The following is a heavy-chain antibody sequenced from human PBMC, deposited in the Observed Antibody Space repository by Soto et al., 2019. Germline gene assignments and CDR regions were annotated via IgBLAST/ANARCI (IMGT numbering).Heavy chain of an antibody. Sequence: GGSLRLSCAASGFTFSSYAMSWVRQAPGKGLEWVSAISGSGGSTYYADSVKGRFTISRDNSKDTLYLQMNSLRAEDTAVYYCAKGPAMVTLFDYWGQGTLVTVSS. CDR2: ISGSGGST. J-gene: IGHJ4*02. CDR3: AKGPAMVTLFDY. V-gene: IGHV3-23*01. CDR1: GFTFSSYA. D-gene: IGHD5-18*01.